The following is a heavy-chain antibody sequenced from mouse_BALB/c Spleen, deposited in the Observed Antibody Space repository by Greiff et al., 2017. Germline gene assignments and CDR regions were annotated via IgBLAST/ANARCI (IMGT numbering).Heavy chain of an antibody. CDR3: ARRGDYDVLDY. Sequence: DVMLVESGGGLVKPGGSLKLSCAASGFAFSSYDMSWVRQTPEKRLEWVAYISSGGGSTYYPDTVKGRFTISRDNAKNTLYLQMSSLKSEDTAMYYCARRGDYDVLDYWGQGTSVTVSS. V-gene: IGHV5-12-1*01. CDR1: GFAFSSYD. CDR2: ISSGGGST. J-gene: IGHJ4*01. D-gene: IGHD2-4*01.